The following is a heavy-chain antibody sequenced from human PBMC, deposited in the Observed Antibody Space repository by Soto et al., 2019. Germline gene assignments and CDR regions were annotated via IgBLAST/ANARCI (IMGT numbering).Heavy chain of an antibody. CDR2: IIPIFGTA. CDR3: ANQYGSGSYFDY. J-gene: IGHJ4*02. V-gene: IGHV1-69*13. D-gene: IGHD3-10*01. CDR1: GGTFSSYA. Sequence: ASVTVSCKASGGTFSSYAISWVRQAPGQGLEWMGGIIPIFGTANYAQKFQGRVTITADESTSTAYMELSSLRSEDTAVYYCANQYGSGSYFDYWGQGTLVTVSS.